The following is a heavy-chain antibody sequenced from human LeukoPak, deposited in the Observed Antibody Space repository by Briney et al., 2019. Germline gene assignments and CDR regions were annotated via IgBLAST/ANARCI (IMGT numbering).Heavy chain of an antibody. Sequence: GGSLRLSCAASGFIFSNYYMHWVRQAPGKGLERVSSISTSSSYIYYADSVKGRFTISRDNAKKSLYLQMNSLRAEDTAVYYCARDGDTVLTRGYYYYMDVWGKGTTVTVSS. D-gene: IGHD4-23*01. CDR1: GFIFSNYY. CDR3: ARDGDTVLTRGYYYYMDV. CDR2: ISTSSSYI. J-gene: IGHJ6*03. V-gene: IGHV3-21*01.